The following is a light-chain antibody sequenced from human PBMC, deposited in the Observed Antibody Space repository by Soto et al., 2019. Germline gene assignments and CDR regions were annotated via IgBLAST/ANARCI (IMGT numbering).Light chain of an antibody. CDR3: QQYNKWPPYT. V-gene: IGKV3-15*01. J-gene: IGKJ2*01. Sequence: EIVMTQSPANLSVSPGERATLSCRASQSVSSNLAWYQQKPGQGPRLLIYGASTRATSIPARFSGSGSGTEFTLTINSLQSEEFAVYYCQQYNKWPPYTFGQGTKREIK. CDR2: GAS. CDR1: QSVSSN.